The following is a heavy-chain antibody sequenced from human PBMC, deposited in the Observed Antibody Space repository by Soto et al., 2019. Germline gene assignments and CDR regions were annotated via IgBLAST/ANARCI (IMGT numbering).Heavy chain of an antibody. V-gene: IGHV4-34*01. D-gene: IGHD4-4*01. CDR1: GGSFSGYY. CDR2: INHSGST. J-gene: IGHJ6*03. CDR3: ASGRLTTNYYYYMDV. Sequence: SETLSLTCAVYGGSFSGYYWSWIRQPPGKGLEWIGEINHSGSTNYNPSLKSRVTISVDTSKNQFSLKLSSVTAADTAVYYCASGRLTTNYYYYMDVWGKGTTVTVSS.